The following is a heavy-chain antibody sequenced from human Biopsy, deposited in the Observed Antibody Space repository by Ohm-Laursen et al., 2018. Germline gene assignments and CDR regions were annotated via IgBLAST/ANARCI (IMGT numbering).Heavy chain of an antibody. J-gene: IGHJ2*01. CDR2: VYYTGSI. CDR1: GDSISSYY. D-gene: IGHD3-22*01. CDR3: ARDRGYYSDRTVPGYFDL. V-gene: IGHV4-59*01. Sequence: TLSLTCTVSGDSISSYYWSWIRQPPGKGLQWIGYVYYTGSIDYNPSLQSRVTISVDTSKNHFSLRLRSVTPADTAIYYCARDRGYYSDRTVPGYFDLWGRGTLVTVSS.